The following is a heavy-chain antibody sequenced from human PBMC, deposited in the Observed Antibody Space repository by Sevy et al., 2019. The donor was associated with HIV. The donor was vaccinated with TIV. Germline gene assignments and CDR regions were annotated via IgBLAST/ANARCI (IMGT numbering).Heavy chain of an antibody. CDR2: ISYDGSNK. Sequence: GESLKISCAASGFTFSSYAMHWVRQAPGKGLEWVAVISYDGSNKYYADSVKGRFTISRDNSKNTLYLQMNSLRAEDTAVYYCARAQPLYCSSTSCYSHGMDVWGQGTTVTVSS. V-gene: IGHV3-30-3*01. CDR1: GFTFSSYA. CDR3: ARAQPLYCSSTSCYSHGMDV. D-gene: IGHD2-2*01. J-gene: IGHJ6*02.